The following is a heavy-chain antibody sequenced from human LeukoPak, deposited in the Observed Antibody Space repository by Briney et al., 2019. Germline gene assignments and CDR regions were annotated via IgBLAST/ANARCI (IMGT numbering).Heavy chain of an antibody. Sequence: GGSLRLSCAASGFIFSGYGMHWVRQAPGRGLEWVALISYDGSKKYYADSVKGRFTVSRDNSKTTLYLQMNSLRAEDTAVYYCAKDRSGSYSQGLDYWGQGTLVTVSS. D-gene: IGHD1-26*01. CDR2: ISYDGSKK. V-gene: IGHV3-30*18. J-gene: IGHJ4*02. CDR3: AKDRSGSYSQGLDY. CDR1: GFIFSGYG.